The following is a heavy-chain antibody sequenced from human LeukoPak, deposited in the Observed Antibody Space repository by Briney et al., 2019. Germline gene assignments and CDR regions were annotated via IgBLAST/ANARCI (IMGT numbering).Heavy chain of an antibody. Sequence: SETLSLTCAVYGGSFSGYYWSWIRQPPGKGLEWIGEINHSGSTNYNPSLKSRVTISVDTSKNQFSLKLSSVTAADTAVYYCARHVSTSSCGADCYSGGLDVWGQGTTVTVSS. CDR1: GGSFSGYY. D-gene: IGHD2-21*02. J-gene: IGHJ6*02. CDR3: ARHVSTSSCGADCYSGGLDV. CDR2: INHSGST. V-gene: IGHV4-34*01.